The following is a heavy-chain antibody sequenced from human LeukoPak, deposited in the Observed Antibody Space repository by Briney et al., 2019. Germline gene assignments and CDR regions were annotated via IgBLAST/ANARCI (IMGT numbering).Heavy chain of an antibody. Sequence: GGSLRLSCAASGFTFSSYAMSWVRQAPGKGLEWVAFIRYDGSNKYYADSVKGRFTISRDNSKNTLYLQMNSLRAEDTAVYYCARDGEQCSSTSCYRRSAFDIWGQGTMVTVSS. V-gene: IGHV3-30*02. CDR1: GFTFSSYA. CDR2: IRYDGSNK. D-gene: IGHD2-2*02. CDR3: ARDGEQCSSTSCYRRSAFDI. J-gene: IGHJ3*02.